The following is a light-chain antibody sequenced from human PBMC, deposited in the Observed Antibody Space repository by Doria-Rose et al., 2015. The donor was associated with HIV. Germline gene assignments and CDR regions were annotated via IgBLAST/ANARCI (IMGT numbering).Light chain of an antibody. CDR2: GTN. CDR1: TGAVTTSNY. V-gene: IGLV7-46*01. Sequence: AVVTQESALTTSPGETVTLTCRSSTGAVTTSNYANWVQEQPAHLFTGLIGGTNNRAPGVPARFSGSLIGDKAARTITEAQTEDDAMYFCALWFRNHFVFGGGTKVTVL. J-gene: IGLJ6*01. CDR3: ALWFRNHFV.